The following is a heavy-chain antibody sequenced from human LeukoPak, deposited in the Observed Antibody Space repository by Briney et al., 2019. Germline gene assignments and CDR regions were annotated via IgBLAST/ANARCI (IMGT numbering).Heavy chain of an antibody. CDR1: GGSISSGGYY. Sequence: SETLSLTCTVSGGSISSGGYYWSWIRQHPGKGLEWIGYIYYSGSTYYNPSLKSRVTISVDTSKNQFSLKLSSVTAADTAVYYCARTLQPQNWFDPWGQGTLVTVSS. CDR3: ARTLQPQNWFDP. CDR2: IYYSGST. V-gene: IGHV4-31*03. J-gene: IGHJ5*02.